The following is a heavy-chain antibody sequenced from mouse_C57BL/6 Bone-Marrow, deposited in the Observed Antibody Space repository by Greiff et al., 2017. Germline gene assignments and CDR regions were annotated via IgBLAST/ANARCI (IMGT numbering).Heavy chain of an antibody. CDR2: IRNKANGYTT. D-gene: IGHD2-1*01. Sequence: EVKVEESGGGLVQPGGSLSLSCAASGFTFTDYYMSWVRQPPGKALEWLGFIRNKANGYTTEYSASVKGRFTISRDTSQSILYLQMNALRAEDSATYYCARYMANYYGNFYAMDYWGQGTSVTVSS. J-gene: IGHJ4*01. CDR3: ARYMANYYGNFYAMDY. V-gene: IGHV7-3*01. CDR1: GFTFTDYY.